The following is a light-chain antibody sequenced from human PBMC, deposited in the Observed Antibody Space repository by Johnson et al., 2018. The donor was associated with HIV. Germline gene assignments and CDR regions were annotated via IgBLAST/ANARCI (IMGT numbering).Light chain of an antibody. V-gene: IGLV1-51*02. CDR2: ENN. CDR1: NSNIGNNY. J-gene: IGLJ1*01. Sequence: QSVLTQPPSVSAAPGQKVTISCSGSNSNIGNNYVSWYQQVPGTAPKLLIYENNERPSGIPDRFSGSKSGTSATLGITGLQTGDEADYYCGAWDTSPGAGGVFGTGTKVTVL. CDR3: GAWDTSPGAGGV.